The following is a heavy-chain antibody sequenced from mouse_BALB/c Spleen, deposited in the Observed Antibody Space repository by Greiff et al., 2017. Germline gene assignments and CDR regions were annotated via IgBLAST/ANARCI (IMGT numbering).Heavy chain of an antibody. CDR1: GFTFTDYY. Sequence: EVMLVESGGGLVQPGGSLRLSCATSGFTFTDYYMSWVRQPPGKALEWLGFIRNKANGYTTEYSASVKGRFTISRDNSQSILYLQMNTLRAEDSATYYCARDKRDDRGDAMDYWGQGTSVTVSS. J-gene: IGHJ4*01. D-gene: IGHD2-14*01. CDR3: ARDKRDDRGDAMDY. V-gene: IGHV7-3*02. CDR2: IRNKANGYTT.